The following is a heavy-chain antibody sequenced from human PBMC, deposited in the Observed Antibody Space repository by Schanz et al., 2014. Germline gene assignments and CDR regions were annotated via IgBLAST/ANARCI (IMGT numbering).Heavy chain of an antibody. V-gene: IGHV1-69*08. CDR3: ARDYYDSSGYYYCDY. D-gene: IGHD3-22*01. CDR1: GGTFSSYT. CDR2: IIPVLAIA. Sequence: QVQLVQSEAEVKKPGSSVKVSCKASGGTFSSYTISWVRQAPGQGLEWMGRIIPVLAIADYAQKFQGRLTITADKSTSTAYMELSSLRSEDTAMYYCARDYYDSSGYYYCDYWGQGTLVIVSS. J-gene: IGHJ4*02.